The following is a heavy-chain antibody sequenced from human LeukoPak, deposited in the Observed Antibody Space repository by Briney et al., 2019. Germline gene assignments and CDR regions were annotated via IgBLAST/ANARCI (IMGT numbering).Heavy chain of an antibody. V-gene: IGHV1-2*02. CDR3: ARDRYYYDSSGSDY. D-gene: IGHD3-22*01. CDR2: INPNSGGT. Sequence: ASVKVSCKASGYTFTGYYMHWVRQALGQGLEWMGWINPNSGGTNYAQTFQGRVTMTRDTSISTAYMELSRLRSDDTAVYYCARDRYYYDSSGSDYWGQGTLVTVSS. CDR1: GYTFTGYY. J-gene: IGHJ4*02.